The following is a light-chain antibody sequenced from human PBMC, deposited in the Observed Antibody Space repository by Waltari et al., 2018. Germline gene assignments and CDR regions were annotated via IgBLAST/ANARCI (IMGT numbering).Light chain of an antibody. Sequence: DVVMTQSPLSLPVTLGQPASISCRSCQSLLYSDGNTYLSWFHQRPGQSPRRLIYKVSNRDSGVPDRFSGSGSGTDFTLKISRVEAEDVGVYYCMQGSHRPRTFGQGTKVEIK. J-gene: IGKJ1*01. CDR1: QSLLYSDGNTY. V-gene: IGKV2-30*01. CDR3: MQGSHRPRT. CDR2: KVS.